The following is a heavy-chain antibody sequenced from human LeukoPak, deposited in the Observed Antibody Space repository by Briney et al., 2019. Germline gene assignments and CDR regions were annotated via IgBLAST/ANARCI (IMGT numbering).Heavy chain of an antibody. CDR1: GFTFSSFD. D-gene: IGHD3-10*01. CDR3: ARGSGSNWFDP. Sequence: PGGSLRLSCAASGFTFSSFDISWVRQTPEKGLEWVSSISGGGTNTYYADSVKGHFTISRDNSRNTLYLQMNSLRAEDTAVYYCARGSGSNWFDPWGQGTLVTVSS. CDR2: ISGGGTNT. J-gene: IGHJ5*02. V-gene: IGHV3-23*01.